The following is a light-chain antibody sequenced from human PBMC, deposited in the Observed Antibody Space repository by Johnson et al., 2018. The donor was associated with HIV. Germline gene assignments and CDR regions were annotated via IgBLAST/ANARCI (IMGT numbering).Light chain of an antibody. CDR1: SSNIGYNY. Sequence: QSVFTQPPSVSAAAGQKVTISCSGSSSNIGYNYVSWYQQFPGTVPKLLIYDNNKRPSGIPDRFSGSKSGPSASLAIGGILASDAADYYCAAWDDSLNGYVFGTGTRLAVL. CDR2: DNN. J-gene: IGLJ1*01. CDR3: AAWDDSLNGYV. V-gene: IGLV1-51*01.